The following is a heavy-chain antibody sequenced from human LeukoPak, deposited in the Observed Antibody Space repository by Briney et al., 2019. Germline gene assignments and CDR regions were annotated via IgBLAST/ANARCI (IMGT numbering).Heavy chain of an antibody. Sequence: PSETLSLTCTVSGGSISSYYWSWIRQPPGEGLEWIGYIYYSGSSSYNPSLKGRVTMSVDTSKNQLSLKLSSVTAADTAVYYCARWYCSSNTCYHMDVWGKGTTVTVSS. V-gene: IGHV4-59*01. CDR1: GGSISSYY. D-gene: IGHD2-2*01. J-gene: IGHJ6*03. CDR3: ARWYCSSNTCYHMDV. CDR2: IYYSGSS.